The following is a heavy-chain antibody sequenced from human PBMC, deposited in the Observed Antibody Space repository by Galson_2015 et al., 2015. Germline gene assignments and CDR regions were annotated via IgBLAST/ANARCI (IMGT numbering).Heavy chain of an antibody. CDR2: ISSSSSYI. V-gene: IGHV3-21*01. J-gene: IGHJ6*03. Sequence: SLRLSCAASGFTFSDYRVNWVRQAPGKGLEWVSSISSSSSYIYYADSVKGRFTISRDNAKNSMYLQMNTLRAEDTALYFFARDSGSSNDYYFYYYMDVWGKGTTVTVSS. CDR1: GFTFSDYR. D-gene: IGHD6-6*01. CDR3: ARDSGSSNDYYFYYYMDV.